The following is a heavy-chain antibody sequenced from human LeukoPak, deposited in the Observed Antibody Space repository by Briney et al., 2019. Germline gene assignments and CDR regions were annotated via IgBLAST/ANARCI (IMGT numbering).Heavy chain of an antibody. J-gene: IGHJ6*02. Sequence: PGGSLRLSCAASGFTFSDYYMSWIRQAPGKGLEWVSYISSSGSTIYYADSVKGRFTISRDNAKNSQYLQMNSLRAEDTAVYYCASLYGSGSYASYYYGMDVWGQGTTVTVSS. CDR1: GFTFSDYY. CDR3: ASLYGSGSYASYYYGMDV. CDR2: ISSSGSTI. V-gene: IGHV3-11*01. D-gene: IGHD3-10*01.